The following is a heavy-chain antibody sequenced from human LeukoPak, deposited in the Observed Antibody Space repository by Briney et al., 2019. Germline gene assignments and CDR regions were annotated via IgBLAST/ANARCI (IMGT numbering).Heavy chain of an antibody. J-gene: IGHJ4*02. CDR3: AKGPTYSSSSLFDY. CDR2: ISWNGGTI. CDR1: GFTFHDYA. Sequence: GRSLRLSCAASGFTFHDYAMHWVRQAPGKGLEWVSGISWNGGTIDYADSVKGRFTISRGNAKNSLYLQMNSLRPEDMALYYCAKGPTYSSSSLFDYWGQGILVAVSS. D-gene: IGHD6-6*01. V-gene: IGHV3-9*03.